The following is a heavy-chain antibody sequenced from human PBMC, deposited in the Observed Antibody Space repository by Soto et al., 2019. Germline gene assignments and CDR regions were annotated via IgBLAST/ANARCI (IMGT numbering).Heavy chain of an antibody. CDR1: GYTFTSYD. CDR2: MNPNSGNT. V-gene: IGHV1-8*01. CDR3: AREVQGNSSRHHTWFDP. Sequence: ASVKVSWKAAGYTFTSYDINWGRQATGQGLEWMGWMNPNSGNTGYAQKFQGRVTMTRNTSISTAYMELSSLRSEDTAFYYCAREVQGNSSRHHTWFDPWGQGSLVTVSS. J-gene: IGHJ5*02. D-gene: IGHD1-1*01.